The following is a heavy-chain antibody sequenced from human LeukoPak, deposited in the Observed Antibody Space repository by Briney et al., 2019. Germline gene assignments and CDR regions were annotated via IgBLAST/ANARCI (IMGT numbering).Heavy chain of an antibody. J-gene: IGHJ4*02. V-gene: IGHV3-48*01. CDR2: ISSTSITM. Sequence: GGSLRLCCAASGFTFNRNNMNWVRQAPGKGLEWVSYISSTSITMYYADSVKGRFTISRDNAKNSLYLQMNSLRADDTAVYYCARETILAVAGDFWGQGTLVTVSS. CDR1: GFTFNRNN. CDR3: ARETILAVAGDF. D-gene: IGHD6-19*01.